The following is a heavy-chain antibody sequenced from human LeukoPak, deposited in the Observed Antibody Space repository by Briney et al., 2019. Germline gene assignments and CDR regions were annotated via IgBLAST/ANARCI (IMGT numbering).Heavy chain of an antibody. Sequence: GGSLRLSCAASGFTFDNYGMSWVRQAPGKGLEWVSVIYSGGSTYYADSVKGRFTISRDNSKNTLYLQMNSLRAEDTAVYYCARDRYSGSYSGFDPWGQGTLVTVSS. J-gene: IGHJ5*02. D-gene: IGHD1-26*01. CDR2: IYSGGST. V-gene: IGHV3-66*01. CDR3: ARDRYSGSYSGFDP. CDR1: GFTFDNYG.